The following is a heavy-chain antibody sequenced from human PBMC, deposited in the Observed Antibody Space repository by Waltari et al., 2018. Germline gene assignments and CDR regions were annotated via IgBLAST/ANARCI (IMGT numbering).Heavy chain of an antibody. CDR3: TTVGATLHF. CDR1: GFSFRIYS. J-gene: IGHJ4*02. Sequence: EMQLVESGGGLVQPGGSLRLSCAASGFSFRIYSMHWVRQAPGKGLVWVSRINTNGGSIVYADSVEGRFTISRDNAKNTLYLQMNNLKAEDTAVYYCTTVGATLHFWGQGTLVTVSS. V-gene: IGHV3-74*01. CDR2: INTNGGSI. D-gene: IGHD1-26*01.